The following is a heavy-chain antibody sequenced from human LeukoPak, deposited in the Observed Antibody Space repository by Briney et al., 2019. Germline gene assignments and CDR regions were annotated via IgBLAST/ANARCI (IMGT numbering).Heavy chain of an antibody. CDR3: AKDVVVVVAATRYDY. J-gene: IGHJ4*02. CDR2: ISGSGGST. D-gene: IGHD2-15*01. Sequence: PGGSLRLSRAASGFTFSSYAMSWVRQAPGKGLEWVSAISGSGGSTYYADSVKGRFTISRDNSKNTLYLQMNSLRAEDTAVYYCAKDVVVVVAATRYDYWGQGTLVTVSS. V-gene: IGHV3-23*01. CDR1: GFTFSSYA.